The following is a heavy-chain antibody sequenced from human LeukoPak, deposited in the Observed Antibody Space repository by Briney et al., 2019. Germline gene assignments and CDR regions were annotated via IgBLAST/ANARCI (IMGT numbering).Heavy chain of an antibody. CDR3: AREVAYYDY. CDR1: GFTFSRFP. CDR2: ISSDGGAT. J-gene: IGHJ4*02. V-gene: IGHV3-64*01. Sequence: PGGSLRLSCAASGFTFSRFPMHWVRQAPGKGLEYVSAISSDGGATYYANSVKGRFTISRDNSKNTLYLQMGSLRAEDMAAYYCAREVAYYDYWGQGTLVTVSS. D-gene: IGHD2-15*01.